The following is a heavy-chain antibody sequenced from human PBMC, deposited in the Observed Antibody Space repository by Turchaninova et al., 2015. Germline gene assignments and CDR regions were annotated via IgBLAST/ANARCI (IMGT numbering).Heavy chain of an antibody. V-gene: IGHV5-51*03. D-gene: IGHD4-17*01. Sequence: EVQLVQSGQAVKKPGAYLKVSWSGSRYDFTGSWIAWGGQRPGKGLEWMGIIDPGDSDTRYSPSFQGQVTISADKSISTAYLQWSSLKASDTAMYYCARLGATVTTYYYYGMDVWGQGTTVTVSS. CDR2: IDPGDSDT. CDR3: ARLGATVTTYYYYGMDV. CDR1: RYDFTGSW. J-gene: IGHJ6*02.